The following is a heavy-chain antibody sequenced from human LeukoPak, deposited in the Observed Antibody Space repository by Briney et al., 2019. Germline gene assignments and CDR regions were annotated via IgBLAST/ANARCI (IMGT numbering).Heavy chain of an antibody. CDR1: GGSISSYY. V-gene: IGHV4-59*08. Sequence: SETLSLTCTVSGGSISSYYWSWIRQPPGKGLERTGHTYYSGSTNYNPSLKGRVTISVDTSKNQFSLKLSSVTAADTAVYYCARHPYNWNDRGAFDIWGQGTMVTVSS. D-gene: IGHD1-1*01. CDR2: TYYSGST. J-gene: IGHJ3*02. CDR3: ARHPYNWNDRGAFDI.